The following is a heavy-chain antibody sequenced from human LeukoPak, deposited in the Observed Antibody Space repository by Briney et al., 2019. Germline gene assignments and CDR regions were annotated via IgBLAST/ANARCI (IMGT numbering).Heavy chain of an antibody. V-gene: IGHV4-34*01. J-gene: IGHJ4*02. CDR1: GGSFSGYY. CDR3: ARVRGYFDY. CDR2: INHSGST. Sequence: PSETLSLTCAVYGGSFSGYYWSWIRQPPGKGLEWIGEINHSGSTNHNPSLKSRVTISVDTSKNQFSLKLSSVTAADTAVYYCARVRGYFDYWGQGTLVTVSS. D-gene: IGHD3-10*01.